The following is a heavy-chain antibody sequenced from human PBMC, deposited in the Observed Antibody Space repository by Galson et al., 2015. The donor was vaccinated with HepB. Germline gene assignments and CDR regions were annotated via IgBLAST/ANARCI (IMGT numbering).Heavy chain of an antibody. Sequence: QSGAEVKKPGESLRISCKGSGYSFTSYWISWVRQMPGKGLEWMGRIDPSDSYTNYSPSFQGHVTISADKSISTAYLQWSSLKASDTAMYYCARRSYYYGSGSFETYFDYWGQGTLVTVSS. CDR2: IDPSDSYT. D-gene: IGHD3-10*01. CDR3: ARRSYYYGSGSFETYFDY. CDR1: GYSFTSYW. J-gene: IGHJ4*02. V-gene: IGHV5-10-1*01.